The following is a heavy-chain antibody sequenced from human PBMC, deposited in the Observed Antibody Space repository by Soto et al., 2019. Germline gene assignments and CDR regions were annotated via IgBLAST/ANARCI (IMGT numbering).Heavy chain of an antibody. D-gene: IGHD3-9*01. CDR2: INPSGGST. Sequence: ASVKVSCKASGYTFTSYYMHWGRQAPGQGLEWMGIINPSGGSTSYAQKFQGRVTMTRDTSTSTVYMELSSLRSEDTAVYYCARGGPHYDILTGLRDYYYGMDVWGQGTTVTVSS. CDR1: GYTFTSYY. J-gene: IGHJ6*02. V-gene: IGHV1-46*01. CDR3: ARGGPHYDILTGLRDYYYGMDV.